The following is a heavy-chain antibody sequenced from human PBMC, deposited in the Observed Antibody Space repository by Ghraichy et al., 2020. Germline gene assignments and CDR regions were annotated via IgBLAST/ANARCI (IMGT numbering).Heavy chain of an antibody. CDR1: GFTFSSYA. CDR2: ISGSGGST. CDR3: AKGWGHGDYEGGFDY. D-gene: IGHD4-17*01. Sequence: GGSLRLSCAASGFTFSSYAMSWVRQAPGKGLEWVSAISGSGGSTYYADSVKGRFTISRDNSKNTLYLQMNSLRAEDTAVYYCAKGWGHGDYEGGFDYWGQGTLVTVSS. V-gene: IGHV3-23*01. J-gene: IGHJ4*02.